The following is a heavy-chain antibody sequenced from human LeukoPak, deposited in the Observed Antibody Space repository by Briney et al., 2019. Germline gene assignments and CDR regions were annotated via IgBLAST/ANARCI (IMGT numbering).Heavy chain of an antibody. J-gene: IGHJ4*02. V-gene: IGHV1-8*02. CDR2: INPNSGNT. Sequence: ASVKVSCKASGYTFTGYYMHWVRQAPGQGLEWMGWINPNSGNTGYAQKFQGRVTMTRNTSISTAYMELSSLRSEDTAVYYCARGGSSSSGSKDYWGQGTLVTVSS. D-gene: IGHD6-6*01. CDR3: ARGGSSSSGSKDY. CDR1: GYTFTGYY.